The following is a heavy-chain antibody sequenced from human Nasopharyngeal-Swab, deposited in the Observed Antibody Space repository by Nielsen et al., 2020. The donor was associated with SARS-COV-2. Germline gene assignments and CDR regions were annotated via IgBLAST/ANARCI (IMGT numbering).Heavy chain of an antibody. J-gene: IGHJ4*02. CDR2: INPNSGGT. V-gene: IGHV1-2*02. Sequence: WVRQAPGQGLEWMGWINPNSGGTNYAQKFQGRVTMTRDTSISTAYMELSRLRSDDTAVYYCAKDLLHLGELSFGIDYWGQGTLGTVSS. CDR3: AKDLLHLGELSFGIDY. D-gene: IGHD3-16*02.